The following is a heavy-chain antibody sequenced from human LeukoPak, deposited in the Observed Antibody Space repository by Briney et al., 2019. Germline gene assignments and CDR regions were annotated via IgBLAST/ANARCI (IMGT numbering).Heavy chain of an antibody. J-gene: IGHJ4*02. CDR1: GDSVSSNTVT. CDR3: ARRGYLDY. V-gene: IGHV6-1*01. CDR2: TYYRSKWYN. Sequence: SQTLSLTCAISGDSVSSNTVTWNWIRQSPSRGLEWLGRTYYRSKWYNDYAVSVYSRITINPDTSKNQFSLQLSSVTPEDTAVYYCARRGYLDYWGQGTLVTVSS.